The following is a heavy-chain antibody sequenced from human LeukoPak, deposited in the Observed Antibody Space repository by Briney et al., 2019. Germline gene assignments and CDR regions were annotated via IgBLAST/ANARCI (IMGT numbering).Heavy chain of an antibody. CDR1: GFTFSSYS. Sequence: GGSLRLSCAASGFTFSSYSMNWVRQAPGKGLEWVSSISSSSSYIYYADSVKGRFTISRDNAKNSLYLQMNSLRDEDTAVYYCARGTGGLLWFGDPNWFDPWGQGTLVTVSS. J-gene: IGHJ5*02. V-gene: IGHV3-21*01. D-gene: IGHD3-10*01. CDR3: ARGTGGLLWFGDPNWFDP. CDR2: ISSSSSYI.